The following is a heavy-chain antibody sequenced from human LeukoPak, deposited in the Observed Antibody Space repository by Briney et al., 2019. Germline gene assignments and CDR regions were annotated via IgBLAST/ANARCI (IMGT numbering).Heavy chain of an antibody. D-gene: IGHD6-13*01. CDR3: ANLAAAGTDY. Sequence: GRSLRLSCAASGFTFSSYGMHWVRQAPGKGLEWVAVISYDGSNKYYADSVKGRFTISRDNSKNTLYLQMNSLRAEDTAVYYCANLAAAGTDYWGQGTLVTVSS. J-gene: IGHJ4*02. V-gene: IGHV3-30*18. CDR2: ISYDGSNK. CDR1: GFTFSSYG.